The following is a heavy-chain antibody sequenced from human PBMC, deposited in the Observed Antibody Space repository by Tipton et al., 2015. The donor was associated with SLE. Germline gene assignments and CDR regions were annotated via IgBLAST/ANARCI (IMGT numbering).Heavy chain of an antibody. J-gene: IGHJ4*02. V-gene: IGHV4-31*03. CDR3: ARVKTGAARFFDY. CDR2: IYYSGST. D-gene: IGHD6-6*01. CDR1: GDSINSDGYF. Sequence: TLSLTCTVSGDSINSDGYFWTWIRQPPGKGLEWIGYIYYSGSTYYNPSLQSRLTMSVDTSTNQFSLKLNSVTAADTAVYYCARVKTGAARFFDYWGQGTLVTVSS.